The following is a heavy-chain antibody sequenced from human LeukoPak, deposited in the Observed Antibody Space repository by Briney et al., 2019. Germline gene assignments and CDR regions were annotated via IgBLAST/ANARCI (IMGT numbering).Heavy chain of an antibody. CDR3: AASYYDSSGVDY. Sequence: KPSETLSLTCTVSGGSISSSSYYWGWIRQPPGKGLDWIGNVYYSGSTYYNPSLKSRVTISVDTSKNQFSLKLSSVTAADTAVYYFAASYYDSSGVDYWGQGTLVTVSS. CDR2: VYYSGST. D-gene: IGHD3-22*01. J-gene: IGHJ4*02. CDR1: GGSISSSSYY. V-gene: IGHV4-39*07.